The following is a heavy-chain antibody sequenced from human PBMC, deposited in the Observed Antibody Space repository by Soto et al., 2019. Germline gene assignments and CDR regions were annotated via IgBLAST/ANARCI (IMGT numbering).Heavy chain of an antibody. Sequence: GGSLRLSCAASGFTFSSYAMSWVRQAPGKGLEWVSAISGSGGSTYYADSVKGRFTISRDNSKNTLYLQMNSLRAEDTAVYYCARVLLVSIAPMDVWGKGTTVTVSS. CDR2: ISGSGGST. D-gene: IGHD6-13*01. V-gene: IGHV3-23*01. J-gene: IGHJ6*03. CDR1: GFTFSSYA. CDR3: ARVLLVSIAPMDV.